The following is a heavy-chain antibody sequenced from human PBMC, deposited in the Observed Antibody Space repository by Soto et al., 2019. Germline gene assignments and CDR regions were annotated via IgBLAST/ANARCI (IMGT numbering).Heavy chain of an antibody. D-gene: IGHD1-26*01. V-gene: IGHV5-51*01. CDR3: ARRDVGKPHAKDAFDI. CDR1: GYSFTTYW. J-gene: IGHJ3*02. CDR2: IYPDDSDT. Sequence: XESLKVSWKCSGYSFTTYWIGLVLQMPGKGLEWMGIIYPDDSDTRYSPSFQGQVTISADKSINTADLQWSSLKASDTAMYYCARRDVGKPHAKDAFDIWGQGTMVTVSS.